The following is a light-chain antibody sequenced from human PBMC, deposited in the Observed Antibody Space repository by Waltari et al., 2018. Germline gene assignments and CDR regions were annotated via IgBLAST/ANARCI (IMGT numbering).Light chain of an antibody. CDR3: SSYTSSSTGVV. CDR2: EVS. Sequence: QSALTQPASVSGSPGQSITISCTGTSSDVGGYNYVSWYQQHPGKAPKLMIYEVSNRPSGVSNRFSGSKSGNTASLTISGLQAEDEADYYCSSYTSSSTGVVFGGGTNLTVL. J-gene: IGLJ2*01. V-gene: IGLV2-14*01. CDR1: SSDVGGYNY.